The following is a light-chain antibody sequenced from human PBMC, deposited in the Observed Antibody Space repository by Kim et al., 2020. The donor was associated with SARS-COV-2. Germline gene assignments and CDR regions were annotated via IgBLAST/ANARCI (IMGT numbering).Light chain of an antibody. J-gene: IGKJ4*01. V-gene: IGKV3-20*01. CDR1: QSVSNY. CDR3: QQYETSPLT. Sequence: PGERATFSCRASQSVSNYLAWYQQKPGRAPRLLIHGASTRATGIPDRFSGSGSGTDFALTITRLEPEDFAVYYCQQYETSPLTFGGGTKVDIK. CDR2: GAS.